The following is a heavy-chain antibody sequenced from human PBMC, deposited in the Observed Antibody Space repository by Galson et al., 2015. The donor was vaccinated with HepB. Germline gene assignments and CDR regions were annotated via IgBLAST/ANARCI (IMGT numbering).Heavy chain of an antibody. V-gene: IGHV1-69*13. CDR1: GRTFSSYA. CDR3: ARDSYYGSGTFRRYYYYYGMDV. CDR2: IIPIFGTA. J-gene: IGHJ6*02. Sequence: SVKVSCKASGRTFSSYAISWVRQAPGQGLEWMGGIIPIFGTANYAQKFQGRVTITADESTSTAYMELSSLRSEDTAVYCCARDSYYGSGTFRRYYYYYGMDVWGQGSTVTVSS. D-gene: IGHD3-10*01.